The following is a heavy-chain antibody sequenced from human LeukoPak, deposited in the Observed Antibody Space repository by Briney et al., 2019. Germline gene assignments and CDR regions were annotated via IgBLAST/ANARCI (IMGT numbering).Heavy chain of an antibody. CDR1: GYTFTSYA. Sequence: ASVKVSCKASGYTFTSYAMHWVRQAPGQRLEWIGWINAGNGNTKYSQKFQGRVTITRDTSASTAYMELSSLRSEDTAVYYCARELSGGYYYGMDVWGQGTTVTVSS. J-gene: IGHJ6*02. CDR3: ARELSGGYYYGMDV. CDR2: INAGNGNT. D-gene: IGHD3-10*01. V-gene: IGHV1-3*01.